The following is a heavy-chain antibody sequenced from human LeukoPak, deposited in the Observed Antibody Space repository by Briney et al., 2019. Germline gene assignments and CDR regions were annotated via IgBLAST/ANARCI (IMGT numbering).Heavy chain of an antibody. Sequence: SETLSLTCSVSGGPITISDYYWGWIRQPPGKGLEWIGRISYTGNAYYSPSLKSRVTMSVDTSNNLFSLRLRSVTAGDTAVYFCARLTHSYCGDSRGYYPYYYMDVWGKGTTVTVSS. CDR3: ARLTHSYCGDSRGYYPYYYMDV. D-gene: IGHD3-22*01. CDR1: GGPITISDYY. V-gene: IGHV4-39*02. CDR2: ISYTGNA. J-gene: IGHJ6*03.